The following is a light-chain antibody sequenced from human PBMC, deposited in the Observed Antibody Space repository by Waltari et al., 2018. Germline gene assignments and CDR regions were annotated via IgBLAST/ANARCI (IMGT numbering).Light chain of an antibody. Sequence: QLVLTQSPSASASLGASVKLTCTLSSGHSSYAIAWHQQQPEKGPRYLMKLNSDGSHSKGDGIPDRFSCSSSGAERYLPISSLQSEDEADYYCQTWGTGIKVFGGGTKLTVL. CDR2: LNSDGSH. V-gene: IGLV4-69*01. J-gene: IGLJ3*02. CDR1: SGHSSYA. CDR3: QTWGTGIKV.